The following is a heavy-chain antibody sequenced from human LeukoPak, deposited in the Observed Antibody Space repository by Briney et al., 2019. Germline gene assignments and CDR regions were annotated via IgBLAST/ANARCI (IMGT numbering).Heavy chain of an antibody. V-gene: IGHV3-23*01. CDR1: GFTFSSYA. CDR2: ISGSGGST. J-gene: IGHJ4*02. CDR3: AKQRDYYDSSGYYRGYYFDY. D-gene: IGHD3-22*01. Sequence: GGSLRLSCAASGFTFSSYAMSWVRQAPGKGLEWVSAISGSGGSTYYADSVKGRFTISRDNSKNTLYLQMNSLRAEDTAVYYCAKQRDYYDSSGYYRGYYFDYWGQGTLVTVSS.